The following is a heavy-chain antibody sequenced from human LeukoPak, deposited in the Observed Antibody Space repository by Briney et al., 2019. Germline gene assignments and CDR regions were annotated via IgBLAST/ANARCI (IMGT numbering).Heavy chain of an antibody. Sequence: GGSLRLSCAPSIYTFRIYWMHWVPQAPEKGLVCVSRINSDGSSTSYADSVKGRFTISRDNAKNTLYLQMNSLRAEDTAVYYCARDRPYYYYGMDVWGEGTTVTVSS. J-gene: IGHJ6*04. V-gene: IGHV3-74*01. CDR2: INSDGSST. CDR3: ARDRPYYYYGMDV. CDR1: IYTFRIYW.